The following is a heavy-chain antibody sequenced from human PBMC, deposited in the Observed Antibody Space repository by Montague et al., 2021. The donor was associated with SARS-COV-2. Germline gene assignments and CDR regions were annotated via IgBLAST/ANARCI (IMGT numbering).Heavy chain of an antibody. CDR3: ARVPYRLLFVPRYYGMDV. CDR1: RGTQARI. CDR2: TARRENT. D-gene: IGHD2-2*01. J-gene: IGHJ6*02. V-gene: IGHV4-34*01. Sequence: SETLSLTCSRQCRGTQARIGSAHVWTPVTSLACIPATARRENTSYNPSLKSRVTISVDTSKNQYSLKLSSATAAEKAVYYCARVPYRLLFVPRYYGMDVWGQETTVTVSS.